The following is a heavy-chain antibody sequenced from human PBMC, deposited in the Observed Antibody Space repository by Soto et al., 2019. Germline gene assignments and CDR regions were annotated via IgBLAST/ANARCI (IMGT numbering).Heavy chain of an antibody. J-gene: IGHJ1*01. V-gene: IGHV1-69*08. CDR3: ARDGSSGWYDEYFQH. D-gene: IGHD6-19*01. Sequence: QVQLVQSGAEVKKPGSSVKVSCKASGGTFSSYTISWVRQAPGQGLEWMGRIIPILGIANYAQKFQGRVTITADKSTSTAYMELSSLRSEDTAVYYCARDGSSGWYDEYFQHWGQGTLVTVSS. CDR1: GGTFSSYT. CDR2: IIPILGIA.